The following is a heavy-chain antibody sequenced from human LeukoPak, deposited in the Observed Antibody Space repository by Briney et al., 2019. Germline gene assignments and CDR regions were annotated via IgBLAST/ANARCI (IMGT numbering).Heavy chain of an antibody. J-gene: IGHJ3*02. CDR1: GLTFSDYY. V-gene: IGHV3-11*04. D-gene: IGHD2-2*01. CDR3: ASHEGYQPLGTFDI. Sequence: PGGSLRLSCAASGLTFSDYYMSWIRQAPGKGLEWISYISSSGSTIYYADSVKGRFTISRDNAKNSLYLQMNSLRAEDTAVYYCASHEGYQPLGTFDIWGQGTMVTVSS. CDR2: ISSSGSTI.